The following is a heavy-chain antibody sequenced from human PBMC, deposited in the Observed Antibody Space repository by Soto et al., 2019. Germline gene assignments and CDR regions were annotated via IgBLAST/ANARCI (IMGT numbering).Heavy chain of an antibody. CDR1: GFTFSSYG. J-gene: IGHJ4*02. Sequence: GGSLRLSCAASGFTFSSYGMHWVRQAPGKGLEWVAVIWYDGSNKYYADSVKGRFTISRDNSKNTLYLQMNSLRAEDTAVYYCARDNGNNYYDSSPIDYWGQGTLVTVSS. D-gene: IGHD3-22*01. CDR3: ARDNGNNYYDSSPIDY. V-gene: IGHV3-33*01. CDR2: IWYDGSNK.